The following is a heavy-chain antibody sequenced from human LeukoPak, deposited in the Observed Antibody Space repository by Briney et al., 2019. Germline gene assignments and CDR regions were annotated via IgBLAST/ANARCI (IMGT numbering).Heavy chain of an antibody. Sequence: GGSLRLSCAASGFTFSSYAMHWVRQAPGKGLEWVAVISYDGSNKYYADSVKGRFTISRDNSKNTLYLQMNSLRAEDTAVYYCARVGIAVAEENYFDYWGQGTLVTVSS. D-gene: IGHD6-19*01. V-gene: IGHV3-30-3*01. CDR1: GFTFSSYA. CDR3: ARVGIAVAEENYFDY. J-gene: IGHJ4*02. CDR2: ISYDGSNK.